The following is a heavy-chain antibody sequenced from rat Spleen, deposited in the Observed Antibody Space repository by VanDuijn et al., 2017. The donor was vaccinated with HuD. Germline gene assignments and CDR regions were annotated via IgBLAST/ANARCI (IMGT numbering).Heavy chain of an antibody. CDR2: IKKDSSTI. CDR3: AAEGTITRGTGVMDA. CDR1: GFNFNDYW. J-gene: IGHJ4*01. D-gene: IGHD4-3*01. Sequence: EVKLVESGGGLVQPGRSLKLSCAASGFNFNDYWMGWVRQAPGKGLEWIGEIKKDSSTINYAPSFKDKFTISRDNAQNTLYLQMNKLGSEDTAIYYCAAEGTITRGTGVMDAWGQGSSVTVSS. V-gene: IGHV4-2*01.